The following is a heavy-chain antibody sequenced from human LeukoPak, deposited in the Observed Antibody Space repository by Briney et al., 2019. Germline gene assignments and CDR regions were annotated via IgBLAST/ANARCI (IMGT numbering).Heavy chain of an antibody. V-gene: IGHV4-39*01. CDR2: IYYSRST. D-gene: IGHD1-26*01. Sequence: SETLSLTCTVSGGSISSSSYYWGWIRQPPGKGLEWIGSIYYSRSTYYNPSLKSRVTISVDTSKNQFSLKPSSVTAADTAVYYCARPPLSGSYYPQYYFDYWGQGTLVTVSS. CDR3: ARPPLSGSYYPQYYFDY. J-gene: IGHJ4*02. CDR1: GGSISSSSYY.